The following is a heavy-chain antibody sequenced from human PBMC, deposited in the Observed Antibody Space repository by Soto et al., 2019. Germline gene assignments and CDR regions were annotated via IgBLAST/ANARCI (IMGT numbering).Heavy chain of an antibody. CDR2: IYPGDSDT. CDR3: ASHHDSRYSSSSPFDY. V-gene: IGHV5-51*01. J-gene: IGHJ4*02. D-gene: IGHD6-6*01. CDR1: GYSFTSYW. Sequence: GESLKISCKGSGYSFTSYWIGWVRQMPGKGLEWMGIIYPGDSDTRYSPSFQGKVTISADKSISTAYLQWSSLKASDTAKYYCASHHDSRYSSSSPFDYWGQGTLVTVSS.